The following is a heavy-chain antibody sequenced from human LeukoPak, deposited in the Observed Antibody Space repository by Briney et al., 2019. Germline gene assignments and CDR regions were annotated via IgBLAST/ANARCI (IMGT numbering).Heavy chain of an antibody. V-gene: IGHV3-23*01. CDR3: ARDYADYVGYFFFDY. CDR1: GFTFNNYA. CDR2: ISGGGETT. D-gene: IGHD4-17*01. Sequence: TGGSLRLSCAASGFTFNNYAMNWVRQAPGKGLEWVSSISGGGETTYYADPAEGRFTSSRDNSQNSLYLQMNSLRAEDTAVYYCARDYADYVGYFFFDYWGQGTLVTVSS. J-gene: IGHJ4*02.